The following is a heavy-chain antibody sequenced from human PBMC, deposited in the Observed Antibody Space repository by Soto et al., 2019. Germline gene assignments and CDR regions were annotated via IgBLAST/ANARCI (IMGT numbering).Heavy chain of an antibody. CDR2: ISSNGGST. Sequence: EVQLVESGGGLVQPGGSLRLSCAASGFTFSSYAMHWVRQAPGKGLEYVSAISSNGGSTYYANSVKGRFTISRDNSKNTLYLQMGSLRAEDMAVYYCARVGGYSSSWSYYMDVWGKGTTVTVSS. V-gene: IGHV3-64*01. CDR1: GFTFSSYA. J-gene: IGHJ6*03. CDR3: ARVGGYSSSWSYYMDV. D-gene: IGHD6-13*01.